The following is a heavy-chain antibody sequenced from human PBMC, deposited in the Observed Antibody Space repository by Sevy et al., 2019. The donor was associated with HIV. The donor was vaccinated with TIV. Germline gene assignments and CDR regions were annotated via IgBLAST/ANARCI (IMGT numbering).Heavy chain of an antibody. Sequence: ASVKLSCKASGYTFTSYDINWVRQATGQGLEWMGWVNPDSGNTGYAQKFQGRVTMTKDTSTRTAYMELSSLRSEDTAIYYCARLGNRGDYWGQGTLVTVSS. V-gene: IGHV1-8*01. CDR3: ARLGNRGDY. J-gene: IGHJ4*02. CDR2: VNPDSGNT. D-gene: IGHD3-10*01. CDR1: GYTFTSYD.